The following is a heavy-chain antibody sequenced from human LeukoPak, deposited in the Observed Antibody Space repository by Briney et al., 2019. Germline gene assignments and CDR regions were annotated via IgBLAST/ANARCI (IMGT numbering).Heavy chain of an antibody. CDR1: GGSVNSGSYY. J-gene: IGHJ6*02. Sequence: SETLSLTCTVSGGSVNSGSYYWSWIRQPPGKGLEWIGYIYYSGSTNYNPSLKSRITISIATSKNQFSLKLSSVTAADTAVYYCARDLVVSNTFYGHYGMDVWGQGTTVTVSS. V-gene: IGHV4-61*01. CDR3: ARDLVVSNTFYGHYGMDV. CDR2: IYYSGST. D-gene: IGHD3-3*02.